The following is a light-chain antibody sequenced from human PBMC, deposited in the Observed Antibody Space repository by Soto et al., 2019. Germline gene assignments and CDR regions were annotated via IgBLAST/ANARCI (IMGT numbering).Light chain of an antibody. CDR2: LGS. V-gene: IGKV2-28*01. CDR1: QSLLHRNGYNY. Sequence: DIVMTQSQLSLPVTPGEPASISCRSSQSLLHRNGYNYLDWYLQKPGQSPQLLIYLGSNRASGVPDRFSGSGSGTDFTLTISSVEAEDVGVYYCMQALQSPTFGGGTKVDIK. J-gene: IGKJ4*01. CDR3: MQALQSPT.